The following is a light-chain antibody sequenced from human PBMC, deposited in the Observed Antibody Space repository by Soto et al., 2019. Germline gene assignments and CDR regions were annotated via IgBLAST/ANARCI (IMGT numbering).Light chain of an antibody. CDR2: LEGSGTY. J-gene: IGLJ1*01. V-gene: IGLV4-60*02. CDR1: SGHSSYI. Sequence: QPVLTQSSSASASLGSSVKLTCTLSSGHSSYIIAWHQQPPGKAPRYLMNLEGSGTYNKGSGVPDRFSGSSSGADRYLIISNLQLEDEADYCCETWDSNTRVFGTGTKLTVL. CDR3: ETWDSNTRV.